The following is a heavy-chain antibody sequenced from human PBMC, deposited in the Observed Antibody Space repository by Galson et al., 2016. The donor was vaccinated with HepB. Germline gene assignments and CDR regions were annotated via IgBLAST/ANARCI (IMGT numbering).Heavy chain of an antibody. J-gene: IGHJ6*02. CDR3: AKDGYFASGSALYRMDV. D-gene: IGHD3-10*01. CDR1: GFRFSSYA. CDR2: ISGSGGRT. Sequence: SLRLSCAASGFRFSSYAVSWVRQAPGKGLEWVSGISGSGGRTYYADSVKGRFTISRDNSKNTVYLQTNSLRVEDTALYYCAKDGYFASGSALYRMDVWGQGTTVTVSS. V-gene: IGHV3-23*01.